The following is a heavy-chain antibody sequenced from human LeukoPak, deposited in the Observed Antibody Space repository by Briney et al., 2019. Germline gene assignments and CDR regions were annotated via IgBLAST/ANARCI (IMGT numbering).Heavy chain of an antibody. J-gene: IGHJ3*01. CDR2: ILSKTDGETS. CDR3: AHEPGEWEAI. V-gene: IGHV3-15*01. Sequence: GGSLRLSCATSGLTFNNAWMSWFRQAPGKGLEWVGRILSKTDGETSDYAAPVQGRFTISRDDSKNTLYLQMNSLKIEDTAVFFCAHEPGEWEAIRGQGTMVTVSS. CDR1: GLTFNNAW. D-gene: IGHD3-16*01.